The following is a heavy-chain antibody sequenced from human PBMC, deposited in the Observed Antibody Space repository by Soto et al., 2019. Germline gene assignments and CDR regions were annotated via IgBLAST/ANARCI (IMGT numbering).Heavy chain of an antibody. Sequence: QVTVKESGPVLVKPTETLTLTCTVSGFSRSNAGLGVSWIRQPPGKALEWLAHIFSNDEKSYSTYLKSRLTISKDNSKSQVVLTMTNMDPVDTATYYCASTYSSSWYWFDAWGQGTLVTVSS. D-gene: IGHD6-13*01. CDR1: GFSRSNAGLG. V-gene: IGHV2-26*04. CDR2: IFSNDEK. CDR3: ASTYSSSWYWFDA. J-gene: IGHJ5*02.